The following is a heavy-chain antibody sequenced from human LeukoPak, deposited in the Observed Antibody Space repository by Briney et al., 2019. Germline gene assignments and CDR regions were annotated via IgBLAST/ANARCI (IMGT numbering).Heavy chain of an antibody. J-gene: IGHJ6*03. CDR2: ITSSNNYI. CDR1: GVTFSSYS. Sequence: GGSLRLSCAASGVTFSSYSMNWVRQAPGKGLEWVSAITSSNNYIYYGDSVKGRFTISRDDAKNSLFLQINSLRAEDTATYYCARGEFGDYDYFYMDVWGKGTTVTDSS. D-gene: IGHD2/OR15-2a*01. CDR3: ARGEFGDYDYFYMDV. V-gene: IGHV3-21*01.